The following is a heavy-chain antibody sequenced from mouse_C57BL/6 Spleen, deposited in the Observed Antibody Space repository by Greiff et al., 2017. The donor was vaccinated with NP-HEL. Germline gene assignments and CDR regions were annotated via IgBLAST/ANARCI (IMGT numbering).Heavy chain of an antibody. J-gene: IGHJ1*03. D-gene: IGHD1-1*01. CDR3: AGDYYGSSSHWYFDV. CDR1: GYTFTSYW. CDR2: IHPNSGST. Sequence: LQQPGAELVKPGASVKLSCKASGYTFTSYWMHWVKQRPGQGLEWIGMIHPNSGSTNYNEKFKSKATLTVDKSSSTAYMQLSSLTSEDSAVYYCAGDYYGSSSHWYFDVCGTGTTVTVSS. V-gene: IGHV1-64*01.